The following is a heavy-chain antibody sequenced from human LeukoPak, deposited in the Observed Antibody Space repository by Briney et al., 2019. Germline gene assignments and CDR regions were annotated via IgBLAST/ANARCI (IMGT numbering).Heavy chain of an antibody. V-gene: IGHV4-39*01. CDR3: ARHRRVLGSYFDY. CDR2: IYYSGST. D-gene: IGHD1-26*01. CDR1: GGSISSSSYY. J-gene: IGHJ4*02. Sequence: SETLSLTCTVSGGSISSSSYYWGWIRQPPGKGLEWIGSIYYSGSTYYNPSLKSRVTISVDTSKNQFSLELSSVTAADTAVYYCARHRRVLGSYFDYWGQGTLVTVSS.